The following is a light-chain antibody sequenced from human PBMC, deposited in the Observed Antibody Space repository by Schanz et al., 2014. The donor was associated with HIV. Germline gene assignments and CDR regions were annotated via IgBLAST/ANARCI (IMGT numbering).Light chain of an antibody. Sequence: EIVLTQSPGTLSLSPGERATLSCRASQRISDSNFAWYQQKPGQAPRLLIYGVSTRATGSPDRFSGSGSGTDFTLTISRLEPEDFAVYYCQQYNNWPPWTFGQGTKVEIK. CDR1: QRISDSN. V-gene: IGKV3-20*01. CDR2: GVS. J-gene: IGKJ1*01. CDR3: QQYNNWPPWT.